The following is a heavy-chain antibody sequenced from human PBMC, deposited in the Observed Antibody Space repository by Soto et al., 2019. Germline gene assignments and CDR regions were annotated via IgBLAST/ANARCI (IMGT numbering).Heavy chain of an antibody. Sequence: SDTLSLTCAVSGGSFSGYIWTWIRQTPGKGLQWIGQINHSGSSIYNPSLKNRVTISTMSNNKFSLRAEDTAVYYCAKDTYYFSSSGYYVFDCWGQGTLVNVSS. J-gene: IGHJ4*02. CDR2: INHSGSS. D-gene: IGHD3-22*01. V-gene: IGHV4-34*01. CDR1: GGSFSGYI. CDR3: AKDTYYFSSSGYYVFDC.